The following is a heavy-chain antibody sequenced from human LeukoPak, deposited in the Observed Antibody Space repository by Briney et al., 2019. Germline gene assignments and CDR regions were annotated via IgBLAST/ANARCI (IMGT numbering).Heavy chain of an antibody. V-gene: IGHV1-69*13. Sequence: SVKVSCKASGGTFSSYAISWVRQAPGQRLEWMGGIIPIFGTANYAQKFQGRVTITADESTSTAYMELSSLRSEDTAVYYCAIGYVWGSYRFFDYWGQGTLVTVSS. CDR2: IIPIFGTA. J-gene: IGHJ4*02. CDR3: AIGYVWGSYRFFDY. CDR1: GGTFSSYA. D-gene: IGHD3-16*02.